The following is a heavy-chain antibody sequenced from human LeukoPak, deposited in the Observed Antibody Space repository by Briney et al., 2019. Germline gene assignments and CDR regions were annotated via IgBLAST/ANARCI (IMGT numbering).Heavy chain of an antibody. V-gene: IGHV1-18*01. D-gene: IGHD2-15*01. CDR2: ISAYNGNT. Sequence: ASVKVSCKASSYTFTIYGISWVRQAPGQGLEWMGWISAYNGNTNYAQKLQGRVTMTTDTSTSTAYMELRSLRSDDTAVYYCAREVYGCSGGSCYEGENWFDPWGQGTLVTVSS. CDR3: AREVYGCSGGSCYEGENWFDP. CDR1: SYTFTIYG. J-gene: IGHJ5*02.